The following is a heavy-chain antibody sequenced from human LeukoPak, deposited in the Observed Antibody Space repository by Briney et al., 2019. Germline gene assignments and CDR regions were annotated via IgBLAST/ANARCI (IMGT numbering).Heavy chain of an antibody. D-gene: IGHD3-22*01. CDR3: AKDPAEYYYDSSGYSYFDY. Sequence: GGSLRLSCAASGFTFSSYSMNWVRQAPGKGLEWVSAISGSGGSTYYADSVKGRFTISRDNSKNTLYLQMNSLRAEDTAVYYCAKDPAEYYYDSSGYSYFDYWGQGTLVTVSS. J-gene: IGHJ4*02. CDR2: ISGSGGST. CDR1: GFTFSSYS. V-gene: IGHV3-23*01.